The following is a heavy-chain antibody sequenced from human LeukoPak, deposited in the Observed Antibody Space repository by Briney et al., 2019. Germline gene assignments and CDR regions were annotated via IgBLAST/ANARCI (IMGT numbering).Heavy chain of an antibody. V-gene: IGHV4-59*01. CDR2: MYYSGST. Sequence: PSETLSLTCTVSGGSISSYYWSWLRQPPGKGLEWIGYMYYSGSTNYNPSLKSRVTISVDASKNLFSLKLSSVTAADTAVYYCASTRYYHDKSGYFPAPVFDYWGQGTLVTVSS. CDR3: ASTRYYHDKSGYFPAPVFDY. D-gene: IGHD3-22*01. CDR1: GGSISSYY. J-gene: IGHJ4*02.